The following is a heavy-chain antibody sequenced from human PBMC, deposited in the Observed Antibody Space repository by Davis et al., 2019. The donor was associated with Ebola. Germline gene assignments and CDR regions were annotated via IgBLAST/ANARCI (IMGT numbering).Heavy chain of an antibody. Sequence: HTGGSLRLSCAASGFTFSRYWMHWVRQAPGKGLLWVSRINGDGSSTSYADSVKGRFTISRDNAKNSLYLQMNSLRAEDTAVYSCARNIAAAGGGQGTLVTVSS. CDR1: GFTFSRYW. V-gene: IGHV3-74*01. D-gene: IGHD6-25*01. J-gene: IGHJ4*02. CDR2: INGDGSST. CDR3: ARNIAAAG.